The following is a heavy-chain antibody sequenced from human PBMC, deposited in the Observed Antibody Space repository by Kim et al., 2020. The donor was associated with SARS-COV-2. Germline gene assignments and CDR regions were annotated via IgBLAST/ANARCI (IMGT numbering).Heavy chain of an antibody. V-gene: IGHV3-7*01. J-gene: IGHJ4*02. Sequence: DSVKGRFTISRDNAKNSLYLQMNSLRAEDTAVYYCARDSRGDYYDSGGYRWGQGTLVTVSS. CDR3: ARDSRGDYYDSGGYR. D-gene: IGHD3-22*01.